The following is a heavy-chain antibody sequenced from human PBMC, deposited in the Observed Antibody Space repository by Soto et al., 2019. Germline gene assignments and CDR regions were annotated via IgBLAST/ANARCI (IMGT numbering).Heavy chain of an antibody. D-gene: IGHD2-2*01. CDR1: GGSISSGTYS. Sequence: QLQLQESGPGLVKPSETLSLTCTVSGGSISSGTYSWGWIRQPPGEGLEWIATFHYGENAHYTPSHENIVTLSVDTSKNQYSLKVTSVTAADTALYYCARQGGYCSSTNCYGYYAMDVWGQGTTVTVSS. CDR2: FHYGENA. J-gene: IGHJ6*02. CDR3: ARQGGYCSSTNCYGYYAMDV. V-gene: IGHV4-39*01.